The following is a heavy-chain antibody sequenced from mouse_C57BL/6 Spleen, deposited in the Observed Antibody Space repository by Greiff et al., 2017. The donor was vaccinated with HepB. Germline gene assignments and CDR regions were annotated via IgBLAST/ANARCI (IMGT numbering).Heavy chain of an antibody. CDR3: ARMDYDGYPYYFDY. Sequence: QVTLKVSGPGILQPSQTLSLTCSFSGFSLSTFGMGVGWLRQPSGKGLEWLAHIWWDDDKYYNPALKSRLTISKDTSKNQVFLKIANVDTADTATYYCARMDYDGYPYYFDYWGQGTTLTVSS. CDR2: IWWDDDK. J-gene: IGHJ2*01. CDR1: GFSLSTFGMG. D-gene: IGHD2-3*01. V-gene: IGHV8-8*01.